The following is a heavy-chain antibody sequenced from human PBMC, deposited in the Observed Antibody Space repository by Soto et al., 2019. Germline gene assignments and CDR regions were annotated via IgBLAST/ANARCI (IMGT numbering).Heavy chain of an antibody. Sequence: QVQVVQSGAEVNKPGASVKVSCKASGYTFRAYSMNWVRQAPGQRLEWMGWINGVNGNTEYSQTFQGRVTITRDTSASIAYLELCSLRPEDTAVYYCARGSNAGLDYWGQGTLVTVSS. J-gene: IGHJ4*02. D-gene: IGHD4-4*01. CDR2: INGVNGNT. V-gene: IGHV1-3*01. CDR1: GYTFRAYS. CDR3: ARGSNAGLDY.